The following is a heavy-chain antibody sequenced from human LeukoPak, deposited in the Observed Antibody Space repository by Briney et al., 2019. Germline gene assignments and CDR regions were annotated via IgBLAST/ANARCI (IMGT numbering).Heavy chain of an antibody. Sequence: PSETLSLTCTVSGGSISSSSYYWGWLRQPPGKGLEWIGSIYYSGSTYYNPSLKSRFTISVDTSKNQFSLKLSSVTAADTAVYYCARWGCSGGSCYSDYWGQGTLVTVPS. CDR1: GGSISSSSYY. V-gene: IGHV4-39*01. D-gene: IGHD2-15*01. CDR3: ARWGCSGGSCYSDY. CDR2: IYYSGST. J-gene: IGHJ4*02.